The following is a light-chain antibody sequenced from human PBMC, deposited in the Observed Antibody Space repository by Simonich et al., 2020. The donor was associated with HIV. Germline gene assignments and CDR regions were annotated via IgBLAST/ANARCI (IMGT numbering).Light chain of an antibody. CDR1: QSLLYSDGKTN. V-gene: IGKV2D-29*02. J-gene: IGKJ3*01. CDR3: MQSIQLPRT. Sequence: DIVMTQTPISLSVTPGQPASISCKSSQSLLYSDGKTNLSWYLHKPGQSPQLLIYEVSNRYSGGPDRFSGSGAGTDFTLKISRVEAEDVGVYYCMQSIQLPRTFGPGTKVDIK. CDR2: EVS.